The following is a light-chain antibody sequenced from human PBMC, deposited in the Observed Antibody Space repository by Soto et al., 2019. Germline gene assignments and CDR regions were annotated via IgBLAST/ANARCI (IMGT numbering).Light chain of an antibody. V-gene: IGKV1-5*03. J-gene: IGKJ1*01. CDR1: QSISSW. Sequence: DIQMTQSSSTLSASVGDRVTITCRASQSISSWLAWYQQKPGKAPKPLIYKASSLESGVPSRFSGSGSGTEFTLTISSLQPDDFATYYCQQYHSFSRTFGPGTKVEI. CDR3: QQYHSFSRT. CDR2: KAS.